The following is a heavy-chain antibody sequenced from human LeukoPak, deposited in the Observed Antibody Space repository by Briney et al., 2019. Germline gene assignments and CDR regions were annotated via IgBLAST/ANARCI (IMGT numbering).Heavy chain of an antibody. J-gene: IGHJ3*02. CDR3: ARDLIVVVPAAMGLLQGAFDI. D-gene: IGHD2-2*01. V-gene: IGHV3-11*04. CDR2: ISSSGSTI. CDR1: GFTFSDYY. Sequence: TGGSLRLSCAASGFTFSDYYMSWIRQAPGKGLEWVSYISSSGSTIYYADSVKGRFTISRDNAENSLYLQMNSLRAEDTAVYYCARDLIVVVPAAMGLLQGAFDIWGQGTMVTVSS.